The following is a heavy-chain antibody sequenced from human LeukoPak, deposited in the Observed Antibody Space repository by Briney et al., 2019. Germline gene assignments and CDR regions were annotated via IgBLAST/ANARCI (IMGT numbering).Heavy chain of an antibody. Sequence: QPGGSLRLSCAASGFTVSSNYMSWVRQAPGKGLEWVSTIYSGGSTYYADSVKGRFTISRDNSKNTLYLQMNSLRGEDTAVYYCARNGYTSGWYRNWGQGTLVTVSS. CDR1: GFTVSSNY. J-gene: IGHJ4*02. CDR3: ARNGYTSGWYRN. D-gene: IGHD6-19*01. CDR2: IYSGGST. V-gene: IGHV3-53*01.